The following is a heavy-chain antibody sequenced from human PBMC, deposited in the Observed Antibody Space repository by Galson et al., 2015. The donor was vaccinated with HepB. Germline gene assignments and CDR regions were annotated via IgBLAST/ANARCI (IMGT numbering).Heavy chain of an antibody. CDR1: GDSVSSNSAA. Sequence: CAISGDSVSSNSAAWNWIRQSPSRDLEWLGRTYYRSKWYNDYAVSVKSRITINPDTSKNQFSLQLNSVTPEDTAVYYCARGPIYCSGGSCYSFWFDPWGQGTLVTVSS. CDR2: TYYRSKWYN. CDR3: ARGPIYCSGGSCYSFWFDP. J-gene: IGHJ5*02. D-gene: IGHD2-15*01. V-gene: IGHV6-1*01.